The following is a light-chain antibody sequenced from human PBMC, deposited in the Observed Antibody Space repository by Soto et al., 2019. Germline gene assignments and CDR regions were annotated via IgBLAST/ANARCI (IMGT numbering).Light chain of an antibody. V-gene: IGLV7-46*01. J-gene: IGLJ1*01. CDR1: TGAVTSGHY. Sequence: QAVVTQEPSLTVSQGGTVTLTCGSSTGAVTSGHYPYWFQQKPGQAPRTLIYDTSNKHSWTPARFSGSLLGGKAALTLSGAQPEDEAEYYCLLSYSGARVRVFGTGTKVTVL. CDR3: LLSYSGARVRV. CDR2: DTS.